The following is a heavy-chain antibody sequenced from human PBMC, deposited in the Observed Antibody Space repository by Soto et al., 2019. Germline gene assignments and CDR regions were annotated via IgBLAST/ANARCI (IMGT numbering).Heavy chain of an antibody. CDR2: IIPIFGTA. CDR3: ARDGGDGYNHNWFDP. V-gene: IGHV1-69*01. J-gene: IGHJ5*02. Sequence: QVQLVQSGAEVKKPGSSVKVSCKASGGTFSSYAISWVRQAPGQGLEWMGGIIPIFGTANYAQKFQGRVTITADEYTSTAYMELRSLRSEDTAVYYCARDGGDGYNHNWFDPWGQGTLVTVSS. CDR1: GGTFSSYA. D-gene: IGHD3-16*01.